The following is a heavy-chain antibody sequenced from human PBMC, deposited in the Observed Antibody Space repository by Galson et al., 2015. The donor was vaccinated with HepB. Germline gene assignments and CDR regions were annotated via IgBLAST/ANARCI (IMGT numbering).Heavy chain of an antibody. J-gene: IGHJ5*02. Sequence: SAKVSCKGSGYTFTDNYIHWVRQAPGQGLQWMGRINPYSGGTKYAQKFQGRVTMTMDTSISTVYMELSRLRSDDTAVYYCARFRETAMVNDWFDPWGQGTLVTVSS. CDR2: INPYSGGT. CDR3: ARFRETAMVNDWFDP. CDR1: GYTFTDNY. V-gene: IGHV1-2*06. D-gene: IGHD5-18*01.